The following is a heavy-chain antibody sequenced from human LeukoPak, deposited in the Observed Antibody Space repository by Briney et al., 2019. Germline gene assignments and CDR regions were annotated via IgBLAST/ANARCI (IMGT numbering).Heavy chain of an antibody. CDR2: INPDASHT. CDR3: TRASDVTPYWYFDL. D-gene: IGHD2-21*02. J-gene: IGHJ2*01. CDR1: GFTFSNSW. V-gene: IGHV3-74*01. Sequence: QPGGSLRLSCAASGFTFSNSWMHWVRQAPGKGLLWVARINPDASHTLYADFVEGRFTISRDNAKNSLYLQMNSLRAEDTAIYYCTRASDVTPYWYFDLWGRGTLVTVSS.